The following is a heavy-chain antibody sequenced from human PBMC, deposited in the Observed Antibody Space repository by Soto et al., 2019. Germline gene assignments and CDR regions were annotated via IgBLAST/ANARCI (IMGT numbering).Heavy chain of an antibody. V-gene: IGHV1-3*01. CDR2: INAGNGNT. J-gene: IGHJ4*02. D-gene: IGHD4-17*01. Sequence: GASVKVSCKASGYTFTSYAMHWVRQAPGQRLEWMGWINAGNGNTKYSQKFQGRVTITRDTSASTAYMELSSLRSEDTAVYYCARNLRENDYGVEFDYWGQGTLVTVSS. CDR1: GYTFTSYA. CDR3: ARNLRENDYGVEFDY.